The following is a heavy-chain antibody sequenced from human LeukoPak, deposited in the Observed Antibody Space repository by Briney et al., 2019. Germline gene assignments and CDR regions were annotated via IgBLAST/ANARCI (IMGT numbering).Heavy chain of an antibody. D-gene: IGHD3-22*01. J-gene: IGHJ6*02. Sequence: GGSLRLSCAASGFTFSSYSMNWVRQAPGKGLEWVSSISSSSSYIYYADSVKGRFTISRDNAKNSLYLQMNSLRAEDTAVYYCARGDSSGYIYYYYGMHVWGQGTTVTVSS. CDR2: ISSSSSYI. V-gene: IGHV3-21*01. CDR3: ARGDSSGYIYYYYGMHV. CDR1: GFTFSSYS.